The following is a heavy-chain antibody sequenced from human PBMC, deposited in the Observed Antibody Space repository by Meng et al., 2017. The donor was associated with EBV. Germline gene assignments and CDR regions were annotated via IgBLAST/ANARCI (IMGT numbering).Heavy chain of an antibody. V-gene: IGHV4-39*07. Sequence: QRQLQESVPGLVKPSETRSFTGTVSGGSISSSIYDWGWIRQPPGKGLEWIGSIYYSGSTYYNPSLKSRVTISVDTSKNQFSLKLSSVTAADTAVYYCADYSSWGQGTLVTVSS. CDR2: IYYSGST. CDR3: ADYSS. D-gene: IGHD4-11*01. J-gene: IGHJ4*02. CDR1: GGSISSSIYD.